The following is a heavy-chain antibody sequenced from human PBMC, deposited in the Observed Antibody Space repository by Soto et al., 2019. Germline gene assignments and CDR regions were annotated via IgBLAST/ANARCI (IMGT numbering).Heavy chain of an antibody. CDR1: GYTFTSYA. V-gene: IGHV1-3*05. D-gene: IGHD2-21*02. CDR3: ARIIVVVTALAY. J-gene: IGHJ4*02. CDR2: INAGNGNT. Sequence: QVQLVQAGAEEKKPGASVKVSCKASGYTFTSYAMHWVRQAAGQRLEWMGWINAGNGNTKYSQKFQGRVTITRDTSASTAYMELSSLRSEDTAVYYCARIIVVVTALAYWGQGTLVTVSS.